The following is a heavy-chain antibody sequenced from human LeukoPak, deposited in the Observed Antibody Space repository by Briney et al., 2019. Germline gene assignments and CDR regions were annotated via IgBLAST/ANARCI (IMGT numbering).Heavy chain of an antibody. CDR3: AELGITMIGGV. D-gene: IGHD3-10*02. Sequence: GGSLRLSCAASGFTFSSYEMNWVRQAPGKGLEWVSYISNSGSTIYYADSVKGRFTISRDNAKNSLYLQMNSLRAEDTAVYYCAELGITMIGGVWGKGATVTVSS. CDR2: ISNSGSTI. CDR1: GFTFSSYE. J-gene: IGHJ6*04. V-gene: IGHV3-48*03.